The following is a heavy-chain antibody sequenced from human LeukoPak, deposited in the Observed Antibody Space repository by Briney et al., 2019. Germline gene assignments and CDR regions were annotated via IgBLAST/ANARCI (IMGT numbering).Heavy chain of an antibody. J-gene: IGHJ4*02. CDR2: ISAYNGNT. D-gene: IGHD3-9*01. Sequence: GASVKVSCKASGYTFTSYGISWVRQAPGQGLEWMGWISAYNGNTNYAQKLQGRVTMTTDTSTSAAYMELRSLRSDDTAVYYCARNDDEYYDILTGYSWIDYWGQGTLVTASS. V-gene: IGHV1-18*01. CDR3: ARNDDEYYDILTGYSWIDY. CDR1: GYTFTSYG.